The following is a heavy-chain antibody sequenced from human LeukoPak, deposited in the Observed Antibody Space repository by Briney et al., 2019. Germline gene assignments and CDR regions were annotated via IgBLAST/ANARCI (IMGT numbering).Heavy chain of an antibody. D-gene: IGHD1-26*01. CDR1: GFTFSSRW. CDR2: VDQDGSEK. CDR3: ARRGVTGSMFDY. J-gene: IGHJ4*02. V-gene: IGHV3-7*03. Sequence: PGGSLRLSCAASGFTFSSRWMGWVRQPPGKGLEWVANVDQDGSEKHYVDSVKGRFTISRDNAKYSLYLQMSSLGAEDTAVYYCARRGVTGSMFDYWGQGTLVTVST.